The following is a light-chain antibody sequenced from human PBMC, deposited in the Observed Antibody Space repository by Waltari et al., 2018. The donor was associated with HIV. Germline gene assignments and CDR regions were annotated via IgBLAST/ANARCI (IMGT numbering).Light chain of an antibody. V-gene: IGLV1-44*01. J-gene: IGLJ3*02. CDR2: SNK. CDR1: SSSIGSNT. CDR3: AAWDDSLNGFWV. Sequence: QSVLTQPPSASGTPGQRVTISCSGSSSSIGSNTVNWFQQLPGTAPKLLIYSNKPRPAGVPDRFSGSKSGTAASLAISGLQSEDEADYYCAAWDDSLNGFWVFGGGTKLTVL.